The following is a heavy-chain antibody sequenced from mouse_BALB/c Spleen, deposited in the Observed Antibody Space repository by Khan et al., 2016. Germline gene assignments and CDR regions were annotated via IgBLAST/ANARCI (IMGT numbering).Heavy chain of an antibody. CDR1: GYNFKNYG. CDR3: ARRRLLYLYYAMDY. J-gene: IGHJ4*01. V-gene: IGHV9-1*02. D-gene: IGHD3-2*02. CDR2: IKTYTGES. Sequence: QIQLVQSGPELKKPGETVKISCKASGYNFKNYGMNWVKQAPGKGLKWMGWIKTYTGESTYADDFKGRFAFSLEASASTAYLQINNLKNEDMATYFCARRRLLYLYYAMDYWGQGTAVIVSS.